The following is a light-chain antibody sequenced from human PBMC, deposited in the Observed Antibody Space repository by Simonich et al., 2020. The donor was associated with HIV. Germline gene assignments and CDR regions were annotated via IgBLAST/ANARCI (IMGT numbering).Light chain of an antibody. CDR3: QQTNRFPLT. CDR2: AAS. J-gene: IGKJ4*01. V-gene: IGKV1-12*01. Sequence: DIQMTQSPSSVSSSVGDRVTLTFRESLIIITWLAWYQQKPGKDPKLLIYAASSLQSGAPSRFSGSGSETDFSLTISSLQPEDFATYYCQQTNRFPLTFGGGTKVEIK. CDR1: LIIITW.